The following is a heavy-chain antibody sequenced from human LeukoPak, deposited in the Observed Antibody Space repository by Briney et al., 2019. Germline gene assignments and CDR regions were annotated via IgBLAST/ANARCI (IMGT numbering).Heavy chain of an antibody. D-gene: IGHD6-6*01. Sequence: PSETLSLTCTVSSGSLGSYYWNWLRQPAGKGLEWIGHIYTSGSTNYNPSLKSRVTMSVDTSKNQFSLKLNSVTAADTAFYYCAREYSSSSGKELDYWGQGTLVTVSS. CDR2: IYTSGST. CDR3: AREYSSSSGKELDY. V-gene: IGHV4-4*07. CDR1: SGSLGSYY. J-gene: IGHJ4*02.